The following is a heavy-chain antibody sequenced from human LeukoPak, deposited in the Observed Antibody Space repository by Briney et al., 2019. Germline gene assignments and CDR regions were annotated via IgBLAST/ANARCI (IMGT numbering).Heavy chain of an antibody. V-gene: IGHV3-33*06. CDR2: IWYDGSNK. J-gene: IGHJ4*02. D-gene: IGHD1-26*01. Sequence: GGSLRLSCAASGFTFSSYGMHWVRQAPGKGLEWVAVIWYDGSNKYYADSVKGRFTISRDNSKNTLYLQMNSLRAEGTGVYYCTKGEEWVLDYWGQGTLVTVSS. CDR1: GFTFSSYG. CDR3: TKGEEWVLDY.